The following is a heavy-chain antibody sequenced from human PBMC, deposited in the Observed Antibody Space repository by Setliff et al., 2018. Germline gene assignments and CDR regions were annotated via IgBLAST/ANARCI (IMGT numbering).Heavy chain of an antibody. D-gene: IGHD3-16*01. J-gene: IGHJ3*01. CDR1: VGSITSGGGFY. Sequence: PSETLSLTCSVSVGSITSGGGFYWARIRQPPGKELEWIGSFYSFGGIYYSPSLKNRVTISGDTSSNQFSLNLNSVTAADTAVYYCARPLEESFGGVRDSDAFDVWGQGTMVTVSS. CDR3: ARPLEESFGGVRDSDAFDV. CDR2: FYSFGGI. V-gene: IGHV4-39*01.